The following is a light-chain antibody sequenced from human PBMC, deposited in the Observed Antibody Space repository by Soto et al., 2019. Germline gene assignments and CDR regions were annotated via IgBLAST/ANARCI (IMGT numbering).Light chain of an antibody. Sequence: DIQMTQSTSTLSASVGDRVTITCRASQSISSWLAWFQQKPGKAPMLLIHKASSLESGDPSRFSGSGSGTEFTLTISSLQPDDFAAYYCQQYSSYWTFGQGTKVEVK. V-gene: IGKV1-5*03. CDR2: KAS. CDR1: QSISSW. J-gene: IGKJ1*01. CDR3: QQYSSYWT.